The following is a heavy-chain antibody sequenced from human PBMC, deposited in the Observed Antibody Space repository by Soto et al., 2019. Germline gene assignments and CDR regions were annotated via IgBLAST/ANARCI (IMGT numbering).Heavy chain of an antibody. CDR3: VRDGTKTLRDWFDP. CDR2: IYATGTT. Sequence: TETLSLTCTVSGASISGFYWSWIRKSAGKGLEWIGRIYATGTTDYNPSLKSRVMMSVDTSKKQFSLKLRSVTAADTAVYYCVRDGTKTLRDWFDPWGQGISVTVSS. J-gene: IGHJ5*02. CDR1: GASISGFY. D-gene: IGHD1-1*01. V-gene: IGHV4-4*07.